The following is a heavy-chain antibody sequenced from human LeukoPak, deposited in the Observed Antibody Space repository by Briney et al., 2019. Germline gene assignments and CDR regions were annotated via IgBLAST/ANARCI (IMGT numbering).Heavy chain of an antibody. CDR1: GYRFTSYS. V-gene: IGHV1-18*01. Sequence: ASVKVSCKASGYRFTSYSISRVRQAPGQGLEWMGWISAYNGNTNYAQKLQGRVTMTTDTSTSTAYMELRSLRSDDTAVYYCARGGDGDILTGLVFDYWGQGTLVTVSS. D-gene: IGHD3-9*01. CDR2: ISAYNGNT. CDR3: ARGGDGDILTGLVFDY. J-gene: IGHJ4*02.